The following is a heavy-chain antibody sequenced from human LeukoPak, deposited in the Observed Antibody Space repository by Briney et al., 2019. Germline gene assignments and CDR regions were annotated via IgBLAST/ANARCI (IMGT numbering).Heavy chain of an antibody. V-gene: IGHV4-38-2*02. J-gene: IGHJ4*02. CDR2: IYHSWST. Sequence: PSETLSLTCTVSGYSISSGYYWGWIRQPPGKGLEWSGSIYHSWSTYYNPSLKRRVNISVDTSKHQSSLKLSSVTAADTAVYYCARVGRQQGAAGITTFDSWGQGTLVTVSS. CDR1: GYSISSGYY. D-gene: IGHD6-13*01. CDR3: ARVGRQQGAAGITTFDS.